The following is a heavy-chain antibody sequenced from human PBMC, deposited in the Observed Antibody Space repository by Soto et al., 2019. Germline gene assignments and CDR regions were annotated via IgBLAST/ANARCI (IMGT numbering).Heavy chain of an antibody. J-gene: IGHJ3*01. V-gene: IGHV5-10-1*01. CDR2: IDPSDSYT. D-gene: IGHD3-3*01. CDR1: CYRFPNYF. CDR3: GRNGLTTNYDFDS. Sequence: GASLKISCKGSCYRFPNYFITWVRQMPGKGLEWMGRIDPSDSYTNYSPSFQGHDTISADTSISTPSLQWRSLQAADTAMLHCGRNGLTTNYDFDSWGQGTMVTVSS.